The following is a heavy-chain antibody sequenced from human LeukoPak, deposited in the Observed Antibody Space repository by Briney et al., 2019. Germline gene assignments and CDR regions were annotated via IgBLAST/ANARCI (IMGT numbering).Heavy chain of an antibody. CDR2: ISSSSSYI. V-gene: IGHV3-21*01. D-gene: IGHD3-10*01. J-gene: IGHJ4*02. CDR1: GFTFSSYS. CDR3: AREGDYYGSGSWSFDY. Sequence: GGSLRLSCAASGFTFSSYSMNWVRQAPGKGLEWVSSISSSSSYIYYADSVKGRFTISRDNAKNSLYLQMNSLRAEDTAVYYCAREGDYYGSGSWSFDYWGQGTLVTVSS.